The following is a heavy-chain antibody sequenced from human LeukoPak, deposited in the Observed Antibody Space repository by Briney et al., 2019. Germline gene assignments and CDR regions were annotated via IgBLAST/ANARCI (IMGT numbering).Heavy chain of an antibody. CDR1: GGSISSGSYY. D-gene: IGHD4-11*01. J-gene: IGHJ5*02. CDR2: IYTSGST. CDR3: ARDYRAWFDP. V-gene: IGHV4-61*02. Sequence: SQTLSLTCTVSGGSISSGSYYWSWIRQPVGKGLEWIGRIYTSGSTNYNPSLKSRVTISVDTSKNRFSLKLSSVTAADTAVYYCARDYRAWFDPWGQGTLVTVSS.